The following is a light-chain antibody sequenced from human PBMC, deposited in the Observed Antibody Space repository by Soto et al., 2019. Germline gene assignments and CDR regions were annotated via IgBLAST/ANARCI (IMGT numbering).Light chain of an antibody. CDR3: QVWDSGSDHAV. CDR2: DDR. Sequence: SYELTQPPSVSVAPGQTATMTCAGNNIGVKNVHWFQQKPGQAPVLVVYDDRDRPSGIPERFSGSNSGNTATLTISRVEAGDEADYYCQVWDSGSDHAVFGGGTQLTVL. J-gene: IGLJ3*02. CDR1: NIGVKN. V-gene: IGLV3-21*02.